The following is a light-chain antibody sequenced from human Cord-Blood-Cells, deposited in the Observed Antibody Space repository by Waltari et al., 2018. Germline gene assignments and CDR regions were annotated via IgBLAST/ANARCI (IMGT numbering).Light chain of an antibody. Sequence: QSALTQPASVSGSPAQSITISCTGTSRDVGSYNLVSWYQQHPGKTPKLMIYEGSKRPLGVSKRFSGSKSGNTASLTISGLQAEDEADYYCCSYAGSSTWVFGGGTKLTVL. CDR3: CSYAGSSTWV. CDR1: SRDVGSYNL. CDR2: EGS. J-gene: IGLJ3*02. V-gene: IGLV2-23*01.